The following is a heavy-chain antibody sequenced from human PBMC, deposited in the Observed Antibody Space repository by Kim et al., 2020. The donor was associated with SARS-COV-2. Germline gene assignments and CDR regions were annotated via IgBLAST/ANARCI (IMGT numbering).Heavy chain of an antibody. Sequence: LSLTCAASGFTFDDYAMHWVRQAPGKGLEWVSGISWNSGSIGYADSVKGRFTISRDNAKNSLYLQMNSLSAEDTALYYCARAAMRTFDYWGQGTLVT. D-gene: IGHD2-2*01. J-gene: IGHJ4*02. CDR2: ISWNSGSI. V-gene: IGHV3-9*01. CDR3: ARAAMRTFDY. CDR1: GFTFDDYA.